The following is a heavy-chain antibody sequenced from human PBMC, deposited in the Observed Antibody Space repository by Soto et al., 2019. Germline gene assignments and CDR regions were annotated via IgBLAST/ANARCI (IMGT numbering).Heavy chain of an antibody. CDR1: GGSISSYY. D-gene: IGHD3-16*01. CDR3: ASGVWDNYYYYGMDV. Sequence: SETLSLTCTVSGGSISSYYWSWIRQPPGKGLEWIGYIYYSGSTNYNPSLKSRVTISVDTSKNQFSLKLSSVTAADTAVYYCASGVWDNYYYYGMDVWGQGTTVTVSS. CDR2: IYYSGST. V-gene: IGHV4-59*01. J-gene: IGHJ6*02.